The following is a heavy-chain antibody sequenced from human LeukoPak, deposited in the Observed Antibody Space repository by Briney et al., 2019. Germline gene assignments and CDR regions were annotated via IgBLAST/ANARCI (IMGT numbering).Heavy chain of an antibody. V-gene: IGHV1-46*01. D-gene: IGHD3-3*01. Sequence: ASVKVSCKASGYTFTSNYIHWVRQAPGQGLEWMGMIYPRDGSTSYAQKLQGRVTMTTDTSTSTAYMELRSLRSDDTAVYYCARGYFPRDYDFWSGYYSAFDYWGQGTLVTVSS. J-gene: IGHJ4*02. CDR2: IYPRDGST. CDR1: GYTFTSNY. CDR3: ARGYFPRDYDFWSGYYSAFDY.